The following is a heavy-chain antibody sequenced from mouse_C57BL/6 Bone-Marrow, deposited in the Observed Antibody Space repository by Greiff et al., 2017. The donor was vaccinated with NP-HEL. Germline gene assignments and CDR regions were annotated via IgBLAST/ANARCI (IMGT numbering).Heavy chain of an antibody. CDR1: GYTFTSYW. Sequence: QVQLQQPGTELVKPGASVKLSCKASGYTFTSYWMHWVKQRPGQGLEWIGNINPSNGGTNYNEKFKSKATLTVDKSSSTAYMQLSSLTSEDSAVYYCVRFITTVVEYYAMDYWGQGTPDTVSS. D-gene: IGHD1-1*01. J-gene: IGHJ4*01. CDR2: INPSNGGT. CDR3: VRFITTVVEYYAMDY. V-gene: IGHV1-53*01.